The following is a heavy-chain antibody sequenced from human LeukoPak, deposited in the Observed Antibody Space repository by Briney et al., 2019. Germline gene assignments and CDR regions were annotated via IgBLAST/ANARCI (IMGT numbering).Heavy chain of an antibody. Sequence: SETLSLTCTVSGGSISSGSYYWSWIRQPAGKGLEWIGRIYTSGSTNYNPSLKSRVTISVDTSKNQFSLKLSSVTAADTAVYYCARGARDFWSGYYIDIWGQGTMVTVSS. CDR1: GGSISSGSYY. CDR3: ARGARDFWSGYYIDI. CDR2: IYTSGST. D-gene: IGHD3-3*01. J-gene: IGHJ3*02. V-gene: IGHV4-61*02.